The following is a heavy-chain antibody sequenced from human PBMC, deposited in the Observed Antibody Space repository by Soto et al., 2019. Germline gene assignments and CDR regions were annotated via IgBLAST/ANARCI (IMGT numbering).Heavy chain of an antibody. Sequence: SETLSLTCTVSGGSISSGGYYWSWIRQHPGKGLEWIGYIYYSGSTYYNPSLKSRVTISVDTSKNQFSLKLSSVTAADTAVYYCARTGDTGPDAEYFQHWGQGTLVTVSS. CDR1: GGSISSGGYY. CDR3: ARTGDTGPDAEYFQH. V-gene: IGHV4-31*03. D-gene: IGHD5-18*01. J-gene: IGHJ1*01. CDR2: IYYSGST.